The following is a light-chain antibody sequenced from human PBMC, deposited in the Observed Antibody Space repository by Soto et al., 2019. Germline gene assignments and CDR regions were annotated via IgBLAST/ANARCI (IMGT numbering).Light chain of an antibody. CDR3: QQYNNWPPWT. J-gene: IGKJ1*01. Sequence: EIVMTQSPATLSVSPGERATLSCRASQSVSSNLAWYQQKPGRAPRLLIYGASTRATGIPARFSGNGSGTEFTRTISSLQSEDFAVYYCQQYNNWPPWTFGQGTKVEIK. CDR2: GAS. V-gene: IGKV3-15*01. CDR1: QSVSSN.